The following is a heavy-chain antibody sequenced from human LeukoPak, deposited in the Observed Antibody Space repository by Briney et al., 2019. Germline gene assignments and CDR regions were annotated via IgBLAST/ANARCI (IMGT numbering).Heavy chain of an antibody. J-gene: IGHJ6*02. CDR1: GFTFSSYA. CDR2: ISGSGGST. Sequence: GGSLRLSCAASGFTFSSYAMSWVRQAPGKGLEWVSAISGSGGSTYYADSVKGRFTISRDNAKKSLYVQMNSLRAEDTAIYYCTIAYGMDVWGQGTTVTVSS. CDR3: TIAYGMDV. V-gene: IGHV3-23*01. D-gene: IGHD3-10*01.